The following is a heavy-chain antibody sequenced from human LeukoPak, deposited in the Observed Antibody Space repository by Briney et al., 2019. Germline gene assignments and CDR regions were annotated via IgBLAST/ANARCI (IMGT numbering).Heavy chain of an antibody. CDR2: INHSGST. J-gene: IGHJ4*02. CDR3: ARDGAGYCSSTSCRAGVDY. D-gene: IGHD2-2*01. V-gene: IGHV4-34*01. CDR1: GGSFSGYY. Sequence: SETLSLTCAVYGGSFSGYYWSWIRQPPGKGLEWIGEINHSGSTNYNPSLKSRVTISVDKSKNQFSLKLSSVTAADTAVYFCARDGAGYCSSTSCRAGVDYWGQGTLVTVSS.